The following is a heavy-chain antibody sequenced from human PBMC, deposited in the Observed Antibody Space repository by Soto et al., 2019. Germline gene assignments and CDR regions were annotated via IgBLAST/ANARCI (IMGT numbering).Heavy chain of an antibody. V-gene: IGHV1-8*01. J-gene: IGHJ4*02. D-gene: IGHD3-9*01. CDR2: MNPNSGNT. CDR1: GYTLTSYD. Sequence: SVKVSCKASGYTLTSYDINWVRQATGQGLEWMGWMNPNSGNTGYAQKFQGRVTMTRNTSISTAYMELSSLRSEDTAMYYCARGYYDILTGYFGYFDYWGQGTLVTVSS. CDR3: ARGYYDILTGYFGYFDY.